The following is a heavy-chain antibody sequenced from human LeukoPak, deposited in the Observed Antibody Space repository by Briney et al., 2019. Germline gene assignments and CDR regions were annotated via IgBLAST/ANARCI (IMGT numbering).Heavy chain of an antibody. V-gene: IGHV3-23*01. CDR2: IGGSVGSM. Sequence: GGSLRLSCAASGFTFSSYVMSWVRQAPGKGLEWVSNIGGSVGSMFYAASVKGRFAISRDNSKKTLFLQMNNLRVEDTAVYYCAKRGNSWDLLDYWGQGTLVTVSS. J-gene: IGHJ4*02. D-gene: IGHD6-13*01. CDR1: GFTFSSYV. CDR3: AKRGNSWDLLDY.